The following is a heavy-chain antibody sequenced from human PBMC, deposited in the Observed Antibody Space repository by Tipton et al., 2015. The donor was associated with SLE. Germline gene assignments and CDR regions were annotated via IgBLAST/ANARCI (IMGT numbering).Heavy chain of an antibody. CDR1: GFTFSHYA. CDR2: ISGSGGNT. Sequence: SLRLSCAASGFTFSHYAMNWIRQSPGRGLEWVSGISGSGGNTYYADSVKGRFTISRDNSKNTLYLQMNSLRAEDTAVYYCAKSGDSSSVRADYWGQGTLVTVSS. V-gene: IGHV3-23*01. J-gene: IGHJ4*02. D-gene: IGHD3-22*01. CDR3: AKSGDSSSVRADY.